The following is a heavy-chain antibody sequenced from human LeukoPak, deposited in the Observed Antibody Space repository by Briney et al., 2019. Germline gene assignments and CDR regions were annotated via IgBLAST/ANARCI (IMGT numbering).Heavy chain of an antibody. CDR1: GFTFSSYG. Sequence: GGSLRLSCAASGFTFSSYGMHWVRQAPGKGLEWVAFIRYDGSNKYYADSVKGRFTISRDNSKNTLYLQMNNLRAADTAVYYCAKDPTHYRVWDDYDSTVLSYWGQGTLVTVSS. CDR3: AKDPTHYRVWDDYDSTVLSY. J-gene: IGHJ4*02. CDR2: IRYDGSNK. D-gene: IGHD3-22*01. V-gene: IGHV3-30*02.